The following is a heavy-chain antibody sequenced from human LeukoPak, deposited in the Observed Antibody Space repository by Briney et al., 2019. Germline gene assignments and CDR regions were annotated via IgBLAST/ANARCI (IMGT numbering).Heavy chain of an antibody. CDR3: AATLIAAADFYYYYYYMDV. CDR2: IIPIFGTA. D-gene: IGHD6-13*01. Sequence: SVKVSCKASGGTFSSNTIFWVRQAPGEGLEWMGGIIPIFGTANYAQKFQGRVTITADKSTSTAYMGLSSLRSEDTAVYYCAATLIAAADFYYYYYYMDVWGKGTTVTVSS. J-gene: IGHJ6*03. V-gene: IGHV1-69*06. CDR1: GGTFSSNT.